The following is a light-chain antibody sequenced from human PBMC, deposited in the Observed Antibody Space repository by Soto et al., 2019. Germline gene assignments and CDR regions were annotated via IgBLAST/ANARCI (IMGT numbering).Light chain of an antibody. CDR1: SSNIGSNY. CDR3: AAWDYGLSALV. J-gene: IGLJ2*01. Sequence: QSVLTQPPSASGTPGQRVTISCSGSSSNIGSNYVYWYQQLPGTAPKLLIYRNNQRPSGVPDRFSGSKSGTSASLPISGLRSEDEAEYYCAAWDYGLSALVFGGGTKLTVL. CDR2: RNN. V-gene: IGLV1-47*01.